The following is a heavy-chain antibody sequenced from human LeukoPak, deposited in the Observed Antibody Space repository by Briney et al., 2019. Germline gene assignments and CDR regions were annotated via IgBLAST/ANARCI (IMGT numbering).Heavy chain of an antibody. J-gene: IGHJ4*02. D-gene: IGHD2-2*01. Sequence: GESLKVSCKGSGYSFTSYWIGWVRQMPGKGLEWMGIIYPGDSDTRYSPSFQGQVTISADKSISTAYLQWSSLKASDTAMYYCARRGYCSSTSCSSYYFDYWGQGTLVTVSS. CDR3: ARRGYCSSTSCSSYYFDY. CDR2: IYPGDSDT. CDR1: GYSFTSYW. V-gene: IGHV5-51*01.